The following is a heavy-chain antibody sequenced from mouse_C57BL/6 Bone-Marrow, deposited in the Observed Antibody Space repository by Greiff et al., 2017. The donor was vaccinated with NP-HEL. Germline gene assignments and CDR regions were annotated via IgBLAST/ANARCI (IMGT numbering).Heavy chain of an antibody. J-gene: IGHJ3*01. Sequence: QVQLQQSGAELVKPGASVKLSCKASGYTFTSYWMHWVKQRPGQGLEWIGMIHPNSGSTNYNEKFKSKATLTVDKSSSTAYMQLSSLTSEDSAVYYCARKGILLRSSWFDYWGQGTLVTVSA. CDR3: ARKGILLRSSWFDY. D-gene: IGHD1-1*01. CDR1: GYTFTSYW. V-gene: IGHV1-64*01. CDR2: IHPNSGST.